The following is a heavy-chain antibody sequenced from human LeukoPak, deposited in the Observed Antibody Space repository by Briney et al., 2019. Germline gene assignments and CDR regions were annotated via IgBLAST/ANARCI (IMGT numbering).Heavy chain of an antibody. V-gene: IGHV1-2*02. Sequence: GASVNVSCKASGYTITGYYMHWVRQAPGQGLEWMGCINPNGGGTNYAQQFQGRFTMTRETSINTAYMELSRLRSDDTAVFFCAVVSAAINPWGQGTLVTVSS. D-gene: IGHD2-2*02. CDR3: AVVSAAINP. CDR2: INPNGGGT. CDR1: GYTITGYY. J-gene: IGHJ5*02.